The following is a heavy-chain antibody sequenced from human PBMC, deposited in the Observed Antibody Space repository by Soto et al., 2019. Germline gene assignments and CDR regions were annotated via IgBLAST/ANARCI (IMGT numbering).Heavy chain of an antibody. D-gene: IGHD2-15*01. CDR1: GFTFSSYA. CDR3: AKGRSDYCSGGSLYPGFDY. V-gene: IGHV3-23*01. Sequence: EVQLLESGGGLVQPGGSLRLSCAASGFTFSSYAMSWVRQAPGKGLEWVSAISGSGGSTYYADSVKGRFTISRDNSKNQLYLQMNSLRAGDTAVYYCAKGRSDYCSGGSLYPGFDYWGQGTLVTVSS. CDR2: ISGSGGST. J-gene: IGHJ4*02.